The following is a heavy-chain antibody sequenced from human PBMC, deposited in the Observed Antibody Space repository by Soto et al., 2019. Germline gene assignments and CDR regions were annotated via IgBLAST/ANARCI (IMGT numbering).Heavy chain of an antibody. V-gene: IGHV4-34*01. D-gene: IGHD1-1*01. CDR1: GGSFSGYQ. CDR2: INHSGTT. Sequence: PSETLSLTCGVYGGSFSGYQCNWIRQSPGQGLEWIGEINHSGTTKYNPSLESRINLSVDTSKKQFSLKMFSVTAADTAIYYCARGWRFDPWGQGTQVTVSS. CDR3: ARGWRFDP. J-gene: IGHJ5*02.